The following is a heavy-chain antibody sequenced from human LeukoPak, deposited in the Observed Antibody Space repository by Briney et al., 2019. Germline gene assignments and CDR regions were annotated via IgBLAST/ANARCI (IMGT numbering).Heavy chain of an antibody. CDR1: GFTFSGYW. J-gene: IGHJ3*02. V-gene: IGHV3-7*03. D-gene: IGHD6-19*01. CDR3: AKDRYSSGWYAAFDI. Sequence: GGSLRLSCTASGFTFSGYWMSWVRQAPGKGLEWVANIKQDESEKHYVDSVKGRFTISRDNAKNSLYLQVNSLRAEDTAVYYCAKDRYSSGWYAAFDIWGQGTMVTVSS. CDR2: IKQDESEK.